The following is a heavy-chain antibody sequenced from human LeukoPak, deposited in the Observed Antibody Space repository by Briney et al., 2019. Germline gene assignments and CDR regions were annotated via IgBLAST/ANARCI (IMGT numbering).Heavy chain of an antibody. CDR2: INPNSGGT. J-gene: IGHJ4*02. CDR1: GYTFTGYY. V-gene: IGHV1-2*02. CDR3: ARGGECSSTSCYLFDY. D-gene: IGHD2-2*01. Sequence: ASVKVSCKASGYTFTGYYMHWVRQAPGQGLEWMGWINPNSGGTNYAQKFQGRVTMTRDTSISTAYMELSRLRSDDTAVYYCARGGECSSTSCYLFDYWGQGTLVTVSS.